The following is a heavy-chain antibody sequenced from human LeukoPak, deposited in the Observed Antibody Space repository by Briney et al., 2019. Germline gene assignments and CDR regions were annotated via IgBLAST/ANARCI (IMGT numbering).Heavy chain of an antibody. CDR1: GYTFTTYD. V-gene: IGHV1-8*01. D-gene: IGHD3-10*01. CDR3: ARRSRGAPTDH. J-gene: IGHJ4*02. Sequence: ASVKVSCKASGYTFTTYDLNWVRQATGQGLEWMGWMNPNSGNTGYAQKFQGRVTMTRNTSISTAYMELNNLTSEDTAVYYCARRSRGAPTDHWGREPWSPSPQ. CDR2: MNPNSGNT.